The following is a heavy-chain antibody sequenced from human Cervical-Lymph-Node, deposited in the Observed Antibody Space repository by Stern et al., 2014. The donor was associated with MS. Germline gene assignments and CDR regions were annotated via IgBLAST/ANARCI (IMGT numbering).Heavy chain of an antibody. D-gene: IGHD3-10*01. Sequence: VQLEESGGGVVQPERSLRLTCTVSGFTFSSYGMHWVRQAPGKGLEWVSVISYDGSDTYYAESVKGRFTISRDNSKNTLYLEMRSLRPEDTAVYYCVKRGITEVRGVRLGDYWGPGTLVIVSS. CDR3: VKRGITEVRGVRLGDY. V-gene: IGHV3-30*18. CDR1: GFTFSSYG. CDR2: ISYDGSDT. J-gene: IGHJ4*02.